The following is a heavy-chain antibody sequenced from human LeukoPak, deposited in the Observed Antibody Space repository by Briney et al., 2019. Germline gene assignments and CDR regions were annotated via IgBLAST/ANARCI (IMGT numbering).Heavy chain of an antibody. CDR1: GGSISSGGYY. V-gene: IGHV4-61*08. D-gene: IGHD4-17*01. CDR3: AREDYGDPNWYFDL. CDR2: IYYSGST. Sequence: SETLSLTCTVSGGSISSGGYYWSWIRQPPGKGLEWIGYIYYSGSTNYNPSLKSRVTISVDTSKNQFSLKLSSVTAADTAVYYCAREDYGDPNWYFDLWGRGTLVTVSS. J-gene: IGHJ2*01.